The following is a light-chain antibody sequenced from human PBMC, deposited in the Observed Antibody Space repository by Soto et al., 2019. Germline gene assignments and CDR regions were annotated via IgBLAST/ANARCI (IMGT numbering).Light chain of an antibody. J-gene: IGKJ2*01. CDR1: QSVSSSY. CDR2: GTS. V-gene: IGKV3-20*01. CDR3: QQYGSSLYL. Sequence: EIVLTQSPGTLSLSPGERATLSCRASQSVSSSYLAWYQQKPGQAPRLLIYGTSTRTTGIPDRFSGSGSGTDFTLTISRLQPEDFAVYYCQQYGSSLYLFGQGTKLEIK.